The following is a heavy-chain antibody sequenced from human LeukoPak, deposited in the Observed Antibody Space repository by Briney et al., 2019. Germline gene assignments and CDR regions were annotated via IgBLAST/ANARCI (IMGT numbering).Heavy chain of an antibody. CDR3: ASGRYSSGYYYFDY. V-gene: IGHV3-64*01. J-gene: IGHJ4*02. D-gene: IGHD3-22*01. CDR1: GFTFSSYA. Sequence: GGSLRLSCAASGFTFSSYATHWVRQAPGKGLEYVSCITTNGGNKYYANSVKGRFTISRDNSKNSLYLQMERLIAEDTAVYYCASGRYSSGYYYFDYWAREPWSPSPQ. CDR2: ITTNGGNK.